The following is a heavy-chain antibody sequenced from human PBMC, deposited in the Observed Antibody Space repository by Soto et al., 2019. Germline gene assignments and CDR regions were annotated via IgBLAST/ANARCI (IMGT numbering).Heavy chain of an antibody. CDR1: GGSVSSGSYY. V-gene: IGHV4-61*01. CDR2: IYYSGST. J-gene: IGHJ6*02. D-gene: IGHD2-2*01. CDR3: ARDSGCISTSCYEGGMDV. Sequence: SETLSLTCTVSGGSVSSGSYYWILIRQPPGKGLEWIGYIYYSGSTNYNPSLKSRVTISVDTSKNQFSLKLSSVTAADTAVYYCARDSGCISTSCYEGGMDVWGQGTTVTVSS.